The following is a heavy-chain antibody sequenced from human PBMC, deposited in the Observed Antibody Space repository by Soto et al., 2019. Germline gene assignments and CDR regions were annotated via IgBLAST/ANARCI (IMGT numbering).Heavy chain of an antibody. CDR1: GGTFSSYT. CDR2: IIPILGIA. J-gene: IGHJ4*02. D-gene: IGHD3-10*01. V-gene: IGHV1-69*02. CDR3: ARTSSMVRGVDY. Sequence: QVQLVQSGAEVKKPGSSVKVSCKASGGTFSSYTISWVRQAPGQGLEWMGRIIPILGIANYAQKFQGRVTSTADKSTSTAYMELSSLRSEDTAVYYCARTSSMVRGVDYWGQGTLVTVSS.